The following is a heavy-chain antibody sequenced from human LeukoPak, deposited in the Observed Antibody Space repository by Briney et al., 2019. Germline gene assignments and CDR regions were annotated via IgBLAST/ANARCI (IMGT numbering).Heavy chain of an antibody. D-gene: IGHD2-15*01. CDR2: ISYDGSNK. CDR1: GFTFSSYA. Sequence: PGGSLRLSCAASGFTFSSYAMHWVRQAPGKGLEWVAVISYDGSNKYYADSVKGRFSISRDNSKNTLYLQMNSLRDEDTAAYYCARSGLNRFDYWGQGTLVTVSS. CDR3: ARSGLNRFDY. J-gene: IGHJ4*02. V-gene: IGHV3-30*04.